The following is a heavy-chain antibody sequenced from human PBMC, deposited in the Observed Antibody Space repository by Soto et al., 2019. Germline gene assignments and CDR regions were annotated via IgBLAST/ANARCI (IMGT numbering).Heavy chain of an antibody. V-gene: IGHV3-23*01. J-gene: IGHJ4*02. CDR1: GFTFNNYA. CDR3: AKGHYYYDSSGYRHFDY. CDR2: LRIGGSIT. Sequence: EVQLLESGGGLVQPGGSLRLSCAASGFTFNNYAMSWVRQAPGKGLEWVSTLRIGGSITYYADSVKGRFTVSRDNSKNPLDLLMNGLRADDTAVYYCAKGHYYYDSSGYRHFDYWGQGTLVTVSS. D-gene: IGHD3-22*01.